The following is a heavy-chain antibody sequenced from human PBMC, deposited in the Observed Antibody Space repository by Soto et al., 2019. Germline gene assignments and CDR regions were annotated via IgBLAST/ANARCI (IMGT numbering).Heavy chain of an antibody. CDR3: ARRSSGWYFDY. J-gene: IGHJ4*02. D-gene: IGHD6-19*01. V-gene: IGHV3-23*01. CDR1: GFSFSSYA. Sequence: EVQLLESGGGLVQPGGSLRLSCAASGFSFSSYAMNWVRQAPGKGLAWVSVISGSGDSTYYADSVKGRFTISRDNSKNKLYLRMLRLRAEDTAVYYCARRSSGWYFDYWGQGTLVIVSS. CDR2: ISGSGDST.